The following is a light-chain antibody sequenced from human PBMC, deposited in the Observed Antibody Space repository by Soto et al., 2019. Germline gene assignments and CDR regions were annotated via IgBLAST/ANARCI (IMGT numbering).Light chain of an antibody. Sequence: QSVLTQPPSASGSPGQSVTISCTGTSSDVGGYNYVSWYQQHPGKAPKLMISEVSKRPSGVPERFSGSKSGNTASLTVSGLQAEDEADYYCSSFAGNNNVVFGGGTKLTVL. CDR1: SSDVGGYNY. V-gene: IGLV2-8*01. CDR2: EVS. CDR3: SSFAGNNNVV. J-gene: IGLJ2*01.